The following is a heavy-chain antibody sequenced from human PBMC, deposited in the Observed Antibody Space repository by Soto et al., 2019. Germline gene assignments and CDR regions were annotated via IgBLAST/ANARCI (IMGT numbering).Heavy chain of an antibody. CDR1: GYTFTNYW. V-gene: IGHV5-51*01. J-gene: IGHJ6*02. CDR2: IYPGDSDT. Sequence: GESLKISCKGSGYTFTNYWIGWVRQMPGKGPEWMGIIYPGDSDTKYNPPFQGQVTISADKSITTTYLQWSSPKASDTAIDYCAASIFYYGMDVWGQGTTVTVSS. CDR3: AASIFYYGMDV.